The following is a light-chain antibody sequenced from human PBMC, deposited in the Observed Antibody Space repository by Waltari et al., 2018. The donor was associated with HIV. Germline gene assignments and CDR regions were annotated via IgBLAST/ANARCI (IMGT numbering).Light chain of an antibody. CDR1: AFPKQY. Sequence: SFDLTQPPSVSVSPGQTARITCSGDAFPKQYVYWYQQRPAQAPVLMIFKDTERPSGIPERFSGSSSGTTVTLTISGVQAEDEAVYFCQSGDSSGTFWIFGGGTKLTVL. CDR3: QSGDSSGTFWI. V-gene: IGLV3-25*03. J-gene: IGLJ3*02. CDR2: KDT.